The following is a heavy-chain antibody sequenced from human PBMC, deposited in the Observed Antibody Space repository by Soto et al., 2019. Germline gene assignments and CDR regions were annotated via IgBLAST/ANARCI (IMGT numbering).Heavy chain of an antibody. V-gene: IGHV4-31*03. D-gene: IGHD1-26*01. CDR1: GGSISSGSYH. CDR3: ARVEGSSYYFRHDC. Sequence: SETLSLTCTVSGGSISSGSYHWSWIRQHPGKGLEWIGNIYYSGSSYYNPSLKSRATISIDTSKDQFSLRLCSVTAGDTAVYYCARVEGSSYYFRHDCWGRGTPVTVSS. J-gene: IGHJ4*02. CDR2: IYYSGSS.